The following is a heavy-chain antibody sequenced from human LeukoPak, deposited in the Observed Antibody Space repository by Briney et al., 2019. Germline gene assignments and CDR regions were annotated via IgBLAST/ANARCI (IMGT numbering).Heavy chain of an antibody. Sequence: GESLKISCKGSGYSFTSYWIGWVRQMPGKGLEWMGIIYPSDSETRYSPSFQGQVTISADKSISTAYLQWSSLKASDTAMYYCARRSSYSGSYYAYYYYMDVWGKGTTVTVSS. CDR2: IYPSDSET. D-gene: IGHD1-26*01. V-gene: IGHV5-51*01. CDR3: ARRSSYSGSYYAYYYYMDV. CDR1: GYSFTSYW. J-gene: IGHJ6*03.